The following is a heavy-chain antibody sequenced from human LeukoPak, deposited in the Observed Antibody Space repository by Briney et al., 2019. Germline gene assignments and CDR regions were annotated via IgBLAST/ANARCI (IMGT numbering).Heavy chain of an antibody. CDR2: IYYSGST. CDR1: GDSISSYY. V-gene: IGHV4-39*07. D-gene: IGHD2-15*01. Sequence: PSETLSLTCAVSGDSISSYYWGWIRQPPGKGLEWIGSIYYSGSTYYNPSLKSRVTISVDTSKNQFSLKLSSVTAADTAVYYCARQTSYGYCSGGSCPYYFDYWGQGTLVTVSS. J-gene: IGHJ4*02. CDR3: ARQTSYGYCSGGSCPYYFDY.